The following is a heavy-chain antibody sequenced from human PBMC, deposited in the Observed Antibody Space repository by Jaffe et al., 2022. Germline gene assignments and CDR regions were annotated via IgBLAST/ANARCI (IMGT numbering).Heavy chain of an antibody. CDR1: GFIFSNYE. D-gene: IGHD3-9*01. V-gene: IGHV3-48*03. Sequence: EIQLVESGGGLVQPGGSLRLSCAASGFIFSNYEMNWVRQAPGKGLEWVSYIDSSGSTLYNADSVRGRFTISRDNAKNSLYLQMNSLRAEDTAVYYCARGPYTRDWFPFHYWGQGTLVTVSS. CDR2: IDSSGSTL. J-gene: IGHJ4*02. CDR3: ARGPYTRDWFPFHY.